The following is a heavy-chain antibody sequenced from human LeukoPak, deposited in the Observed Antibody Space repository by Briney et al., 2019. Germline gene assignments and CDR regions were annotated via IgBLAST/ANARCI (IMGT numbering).Heavy chain of an antibody. CDR2: IIPIFGTA. Sequence: ASVKVSCKASGGTFSSYATSWVRQAPGQGLEWMGGIIPIFGTANYAQKFQGRVTITTDESTSTAYMELSSLRSEDTAVYYCARGVAQSHYYYYMDVWGKGTTVTVSS. J-gene: IGHJ6*03. V-gene: IGHV1-69*05. CDR3: ARGVAQSHYYYYMDV. CDR1: GGTFSSYA.